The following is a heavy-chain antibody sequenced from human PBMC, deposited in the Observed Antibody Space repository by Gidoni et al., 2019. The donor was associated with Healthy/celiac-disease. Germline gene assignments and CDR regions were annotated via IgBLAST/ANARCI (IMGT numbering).Heavy chain of an antibody. V-gene: IGHV3-21*01. CDR2: ISSSSSYI. D-gene: IGHD3-16*02. J-gene: IGHJ6*02. CDR3: AREGVLRLGELSFYYYGMDV. Sequence: EVQLVESGGGLVKPGGSLRLSCAASGFTFSSYSMNWVRQAPGKGLEWVSSISSSSSYIYYADSVKGRFTISRDNAKNSLYLQMNSLRAEDTAVYYCAREGVLRLGELSFYYYGMDVWGQGTTVTVSS. CDR1: GFTFSSYS.